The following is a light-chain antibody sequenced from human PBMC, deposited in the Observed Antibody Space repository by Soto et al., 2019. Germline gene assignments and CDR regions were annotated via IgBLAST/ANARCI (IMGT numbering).Light chain of an antibody. V-gene: IGLV2-14*01. CDR2: DVS. CDR1: SSDVGGYNY. CDR3: SSYTSSGTYV. Sequence: QSALTQPASVSGSPGQSITISCTGTSSDVGGYNYVSWYQQHPGKAPKFMIYDVSNRPSGVSNRFSGSKSGNTASLTISGLQAEDEADYYCSSYTSSGTYVFGTGTKVTVL. J-gene: IGLJ1*01.